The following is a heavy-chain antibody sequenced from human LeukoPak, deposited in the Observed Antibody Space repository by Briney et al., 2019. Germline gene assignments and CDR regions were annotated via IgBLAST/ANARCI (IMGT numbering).Heavy chain of an antibody. J-gene: IGHJ3*02. Sequence: SETLSLTCTVSGGSISSYYWSWIRQPPGKGLEWIGEINHSGSTNYNPSLKSRVTISVDTSKNQFSLKLSSVTAADTAVYYCASSLYYYDSSGYDDAFDIWGQGTMVTVSS. CDR2: INHSGST. V-gene: IGHV4-34*01. D-gene: IGHD3-22*01. CDR3: ASSLYYYDSSGYDDAFDI. CDR1: GGSISSYY.